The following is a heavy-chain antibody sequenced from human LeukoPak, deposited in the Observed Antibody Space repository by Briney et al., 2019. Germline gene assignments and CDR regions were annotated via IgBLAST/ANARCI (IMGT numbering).Heavy chain of an antibody. CDR3: ARDQYDTWSRRGNFDS. CDR1: GFSVSSNY. D-gene: IGHD3-3*01. J-gene: IGHJ4*02. CDR2: IKLDGSEK. V-gene: IGHV3-7*03. Sequence: GGSLRLSCAASGFSVSSNYMSWVRQAPGKGLEWVANIKLDGSEKNYVDSVKGRFTISRDNTKNSLYLQMNSLRVEDTAVFYCARDQYDTWSRRGNFDSWGQGTLVIVSS.